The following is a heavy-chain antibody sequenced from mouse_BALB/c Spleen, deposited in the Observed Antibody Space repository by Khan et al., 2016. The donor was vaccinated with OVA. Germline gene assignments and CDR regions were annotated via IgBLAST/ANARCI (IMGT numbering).Heavy chain of an antibody. CDR1: GFTFSSFG. D-gene: IGHD4-1*01. J-gene: IGHJ3*01. CDR2: ISSDSYTI. CDR3: ARGNWAWFAY. Sequence: EVELVESGGGLVQPGGSRKLSCAASGFTFSSFGMHWVRQAPEKGLELVAYISSDSYTIYYEDTVKGRLTISRDNPRKTLFLQMTSLGSEDTATYYCARGNWAWFAYWGQGTLVTVSA. V-gene: IGHV5-17*02.